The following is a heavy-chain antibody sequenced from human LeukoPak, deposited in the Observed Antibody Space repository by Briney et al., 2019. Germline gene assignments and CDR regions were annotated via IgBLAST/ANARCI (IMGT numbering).Heavy chain of an antibody. CDR3: ARGGSFTYYFDY. D-gene: IGHD1-26*01. CDR1: GYTFTGYY. J-gene: IGHJ4*02. CDR2: INPNSGGT. V-gene: IGHV1-2*02. Sequence: ASVKVSCKASGYTFTGYYMHWVRQAPGQGLEWMGWINPNSGGTNYAQKLQGRVTMTRDTSNSTAYMELSRLRSDDTAVYYCARGGSFTYYFDYWGQGTLVTVSS.